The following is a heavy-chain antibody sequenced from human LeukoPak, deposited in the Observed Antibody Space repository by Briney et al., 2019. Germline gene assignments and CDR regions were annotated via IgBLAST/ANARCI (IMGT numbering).Heavy chain of an antibody. D-gene: IGHD3-9*01. CDR3: ARVHDTTGYYHYFDS. J-gene: IGHJ4*02. V-gene: IGHV3-66*02. Sequence: PGGSLRLSCAVSGFTVSSNYFSWVRQAPGKGLEWVSVIYTEGTTYYADSVKGRFTISRDNSKNTLYLQMNNPRVEDTAIYYCARVHDTTGYYHYFDSWGQGTLVTVSS. CDR2: IYTEGTT. CDR1: GFTVSSNY.